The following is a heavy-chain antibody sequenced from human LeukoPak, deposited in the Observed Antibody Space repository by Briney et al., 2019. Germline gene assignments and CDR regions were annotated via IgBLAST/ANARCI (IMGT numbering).Heavy chain of an antibody. CDR2: IYYSGST. J-gene: IGHJ5*02. CDR1: GGSISSYY. V-gene: IGHV4-59*01. Sequence: NPSETLSLTCTVSGGSISSYYWSWIRQPPGKGLEWIGYIYYSGSTNYNPSLKSRVTISVDTSKNQFSLKLSSVTAADTAVYYCARHVGGATMVRGVWYNWFDPWGQGTLVTVSS. D-gene: IGHD3-10*01. CDR3: ARHVGGATMVRGVWYNWFDP.